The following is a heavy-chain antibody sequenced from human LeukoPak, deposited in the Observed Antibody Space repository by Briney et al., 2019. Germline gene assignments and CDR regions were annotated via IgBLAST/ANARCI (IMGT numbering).Heavy chain of an antibody. J-gene: IGHJ5*02. V-gene: IGHV3-74*01. Sequence: GGSLRLPCAASGFTFNSYWMHWVRQAPGKGLVWVSRIDEDAKTIDYADSVKGRFTISRDNAKDTLYLQMSSPRDEDTAVYYCVSDLCGGDDQWGRGTLVTVSS. CDR1: GFTFNSYW. CDR3: VSDLCGGDDQ. CDR2: IDEDAKTI. D-gene: IGHD3-3*01.